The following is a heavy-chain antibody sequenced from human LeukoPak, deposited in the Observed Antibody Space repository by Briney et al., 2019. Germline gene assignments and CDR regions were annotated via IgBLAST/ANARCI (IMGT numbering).Heavy chain of an antibody. D-gene: IGHD3-9*01. CDR1: GGSISSTYW. Sequence: NPSETLSLTCAVSGGSISSTYWWSWVRQSPGKGLEWIGEIFHSGSTNYNPSLKSRVTISVDTSKNQFSLKLSSVTAADTAVYYCARHPHYDILPDYWGQGTLVTVSS. J-gene: IGHJ4*02. CDR2: IFHSGST. V-gene: IGHV4-4*02. CDR3: ARHPHYDILPDY.